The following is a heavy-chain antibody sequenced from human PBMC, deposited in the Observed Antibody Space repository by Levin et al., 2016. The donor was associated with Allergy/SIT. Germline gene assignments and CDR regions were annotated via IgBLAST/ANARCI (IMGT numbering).Heavy chain of an antibody. CDR1: GGSISSSSYY. CDR3: ARGGSFPYWYFDL. CDR2: IKQDGSEK. D-gene: IGHD1-26*01. V-gene: IGHV3-7*03. J-gene: IGHJ2*01. Sequence: ETLSLTCTVSGGSISSSSYYWGWIRQAPGKGLEWVANIKQDGSEKYYVDSVKGRFTISRDNAKNSLYLQMNSLRAEDTAVYYCARGGSFPYWYFDLWGPWHPGHCLL.